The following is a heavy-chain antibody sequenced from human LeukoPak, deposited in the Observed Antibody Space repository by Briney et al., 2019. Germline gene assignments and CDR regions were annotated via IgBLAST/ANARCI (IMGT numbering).Heavy chain of an antibody. Sequence: ASVKVSCKASGYTFTSHYMHWVRQAPEQGLEWMGIINPSGDSTTYAQKFQGRVTMTRDTSISTAYMELSRLRSDDTAVYYCATMATPDYWGQGTLVTVSS. V-gene: IGHV1-46*01. J-gene: IGHJ4*02. CDR1: GYTFTSHY. D-gene: IGHD5-24*01. CDR2: INPSGDST. CDR3: ATMATPDY.